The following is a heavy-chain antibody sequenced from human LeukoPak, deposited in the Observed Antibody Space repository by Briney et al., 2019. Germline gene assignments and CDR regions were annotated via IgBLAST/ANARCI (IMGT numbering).Heavy chain of an antibody. V-gene: IGHV4-31*03. Sequence: PSETLSLTCTVSGGSISSGGYYWSWIRQHPGKGLEWIGYIYYSGSTYYNPSLKSRVTISVDTSKNQFSLKLSSVTAADTAVYYCARDGRASSTSLNWGQGTLVTVSS. CDR2: IYYSGST. CDR3: ARDGRASSTSLN. D-gene: IGHD2-2*01. CDR1: GGSISSGGYY. J-gene: IGHJ4*02.